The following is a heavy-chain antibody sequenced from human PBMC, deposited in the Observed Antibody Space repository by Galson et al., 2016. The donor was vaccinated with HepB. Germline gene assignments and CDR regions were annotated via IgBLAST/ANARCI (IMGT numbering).Heavy chain of an antibody. CDR2: IYYSGST. J-gene: IGHJ4*02. CDR3: AMGLCSSTSCFWDPYFDY. V-gene: IGHV4-31*02. Sequence: KGLEWLGYIYYSGSTYYNPSLKSRVTISVDTSKNQFSLKLSSVTAADTAVYYCAMGLCSSTSCFWDPYFDYWGQGTLVTVSS. D-gene: IGHD2-2*01.